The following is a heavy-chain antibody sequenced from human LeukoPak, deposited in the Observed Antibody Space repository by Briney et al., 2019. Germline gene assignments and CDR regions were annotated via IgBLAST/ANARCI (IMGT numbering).Heavy chain of an antibody. V-gene: IGHV4-59*01. J-gene: IGHJ4*02. Sequence: SETLSLTCTVSGGSISSYYWSWIRQPPGKGLEWIGYMYYSRSTNYNPSLKSRVTISVDTSKNQFSLKLTSVTAADTAVYYCARGRFCSGGNCDFHRFDNWGQGTLVTVSS. CDR3: ARGRFCSGGNCDFHRFDN. CDR1: GGSISSYY. D-gene: IGHD2-15*01. CDR2: MYYSRST.